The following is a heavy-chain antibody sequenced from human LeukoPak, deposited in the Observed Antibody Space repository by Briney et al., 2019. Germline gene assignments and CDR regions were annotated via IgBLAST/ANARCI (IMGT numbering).Heavy chain of an antibody. CDR2: INTNTGNP. CDR1: GYTFTSYA. V-gene: IGHV7-4-1*02. D-gene: IGHD4-11*01. Sequence: ASVKVSCKASGYTFTSYAMNWVRQAPGQGLEWMGWINTNTGNPTYAQGFTGRFVFSLDTSVSTAYLQISSLKAEDTAVYYCAGDYSNNGCFDYWGREPWSPSPQ. J-gene: IGHJ4*02. CDR3: AGDYSNNGCFDY.